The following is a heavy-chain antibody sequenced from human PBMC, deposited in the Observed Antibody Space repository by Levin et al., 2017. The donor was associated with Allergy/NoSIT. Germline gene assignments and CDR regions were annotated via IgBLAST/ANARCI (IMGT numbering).Heavy chain of an antibody. CDR1: GYTFTDYY. V-gene: IGHV1-2*02. Sequence: ASVKVSCKASGYTFTDYYIHWVRQAPGQGLEWMGWINPNSGGTNYAQKFQGRVTMTRDTSITTAYMEVTGLRSNDTAVYYCVTRGDSQYYFHSWGQGTLVTVSS. D-gene: IGHD3-10*01. CDR2: INPNSGGT. J-gene: IGHJ4*02. CDR3: VTRGDSQYYFHS.